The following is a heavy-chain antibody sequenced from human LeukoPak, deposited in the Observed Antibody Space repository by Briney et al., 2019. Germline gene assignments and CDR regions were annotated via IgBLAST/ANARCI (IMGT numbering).Heavy chain of an antibody. CDR1: GYTFTGYY. CDR3: ARVGRRDGYKLLFDY. J-gene: IGHJ4*02. D-gene: IGHD5-24*01. CDR2: INPNSGGT. V-gene: IGHV1-2*02. Sequence: ASVKVSCKASGYTFTGYYMHWVRQAPGQGLEWMGWINPNSGGTNYAQKVQGRGTMTRDTSISTAYMELSRLRSDDTAVYYCARVGRRDGYKLLFDYWGQGTLVTVSS.